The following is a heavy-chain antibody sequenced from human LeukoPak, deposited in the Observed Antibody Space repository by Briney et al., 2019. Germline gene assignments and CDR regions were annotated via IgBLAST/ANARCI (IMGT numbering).Heavy chain of an antibody. D-gene: IGHD3-9*01. V-gene: IGHV1-2*04. CDR3: ARGPDALRYFDWSSVPFDY. Sequence: RASVKVSCKASGYTFTGYYMHWVRQAPGQGLEWMGWINPNSGGTNYAQKFQGWVTMTRDTSISTAYMELSRLRSDDTAVYYCARGPDALRYFDWSSVPFDYWGQGTLVTVSS. J-gene: IGHJ4*02. CDR2: INPNSGGT. CDR1: GYTFTGYY.